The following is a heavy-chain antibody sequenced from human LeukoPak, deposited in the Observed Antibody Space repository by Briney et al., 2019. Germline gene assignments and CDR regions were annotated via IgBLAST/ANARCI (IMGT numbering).Heavy chain of an antibody. CDR1: GFTFSSYG. J-gene: IGHJ6*03. D-gene: IGHD2-2*01. Sequence: GGSLRLSCAASGFTFSSYGMHWVRQAPGKGLEWVAFIRNDGSNKYYADSVKGRFTISRDNSKNTLYLQMNSLRAEDTAVYYCAKDGDCSSTSCYGSYYYYYMDVWGKGTTVTVSS. V-gene: IGHV3-30*02. CDR3: AKDGDCSSTSCYGSYYYYYMDV. CDR2: IRNDGSNK.